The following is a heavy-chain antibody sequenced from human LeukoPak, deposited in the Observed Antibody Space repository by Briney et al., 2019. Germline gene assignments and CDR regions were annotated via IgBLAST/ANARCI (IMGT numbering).Heavy chain of an antibody. V-gene: IGHV1-2*02. CDR1: GYTFSGYY. CDR2: LNPNSGGT. CDR3: ARDGDGYNLGY. Sequence: ASVKVSCKASGYTFSGYYLQWVRQAPGQGLEWMVWLNPNSGGTNYAQKFQGRVTMTRDTSISTAYMELTRLGSDDTAVYYCARDGDGYNLGYWGQGTLVTVSS. J-gene: IGHJ4*02. D-gene: IGHD5-24*01.